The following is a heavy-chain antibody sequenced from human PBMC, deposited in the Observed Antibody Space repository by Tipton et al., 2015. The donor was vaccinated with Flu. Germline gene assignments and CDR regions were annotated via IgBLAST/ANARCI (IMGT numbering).Heavy chain of an antibody. CDR3: ARDQEYYDSSGYYYYFDY. Sequence: SLRLSCAASGFTVSSNYMSWVRQAPGKGLEWVSVIYSGGSTYYADSVKDRFTISRDNSKNTLYLQMNSLRAEDTAVYYCARDQEYYDSSGYYYYFDYWGQGTLVTVSS. CDR1: GFTVSSNY. J-gene: IGHJ4*02. D-gene: IGHD3-22*01. CDR2: IYSGGST. V-gene: IGHV3-66*02.